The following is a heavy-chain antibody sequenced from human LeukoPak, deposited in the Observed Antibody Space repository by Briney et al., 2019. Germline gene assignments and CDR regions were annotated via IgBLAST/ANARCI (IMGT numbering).Heavy chain of an antibody. CDR2: IIPIFGTA. Sequence: SVKVSCKASGGTFISYAISGVGQARGQGGEWMGGIIPIFGTANYAQKFQGRVTITTDESTRTAYVELSSLRSEDTAVYYCARDITQEEYDLVFDYWGQGTLVTVSS. CDR1: GGTFISYA. V-gene: IGHV1-69*05. CDR3: ARDITQEEYDLVFDY. J-gene: IGHJ4*02. D-gene: IGHD1-20*01.